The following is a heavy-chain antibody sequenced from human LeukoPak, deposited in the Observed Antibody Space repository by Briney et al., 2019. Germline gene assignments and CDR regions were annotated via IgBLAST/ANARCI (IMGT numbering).Heavy chain of an antibody. J-gene: IGHJ4*02. CDR2: ISYDGSNK. Sequence: PGGSLRLSCAASGFTFSSYAMHWVRQAPGKGLEWVAVISYDGSNKYYADSVKGRFTISRDNSKNTLYLQMNSLRAEDTAVYYCARDPHKWELPYYFDYWGQGTLVTVSS. D-gene: IGHD1-26*01. CDR3: ARDPHKWELPYYFDY. V-gene: IGHV3-30-3*01. CDR1: GFTFSSYA.